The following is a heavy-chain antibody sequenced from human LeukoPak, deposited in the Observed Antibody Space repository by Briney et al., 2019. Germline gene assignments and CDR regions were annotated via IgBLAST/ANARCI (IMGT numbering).Heavy chain of an antibody. CDR1: GFTFSSYG. CDR2: IRYDGSNK. V-gene: IGHV3-30*02. D-gene: IGHD3-9*01. Sequence: GGSLRLSCAASGFTFSSYGMHWVRQAPGKGLEWVAFIRYDGSNKYYADSVKGRFTISRDNSKNTLYLQMNSLRAEDTAVYYCARVRTYYDILTGYEDYWGQGTLVTVSS. CDR3: ARVRTYYDILTGYEDY. J-gene: IGHJ4*02.